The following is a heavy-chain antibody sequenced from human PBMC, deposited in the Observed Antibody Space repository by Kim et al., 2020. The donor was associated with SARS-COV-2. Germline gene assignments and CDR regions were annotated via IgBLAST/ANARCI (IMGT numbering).Heavy chain of an antibody. J-gene: IGHJ4*02. CDR3: ARGDLRNYYDSSGYLGLDY. D-gene: IGHD3-22*01. V-gene: IGHV4-39*01. CDR2: IYYSGST. Sequence: SETLSLTCTVSGGSISSSSYYWGWIRQPPGKGLEWIGSIYYSGSTYYNPSLKSRVTISVDTSKNQFSLKLSSVTAADTAVYYCARGDLRNYYDSSGYLGLDYWGQGTLVTVSS. CDR1: GGSISSSSYY.